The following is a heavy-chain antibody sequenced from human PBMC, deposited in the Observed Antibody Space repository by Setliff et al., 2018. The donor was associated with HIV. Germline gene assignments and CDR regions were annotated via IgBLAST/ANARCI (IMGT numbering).Heavy chain of an antibody. CDR2: IYYSGST. CDR1: GGTFSSGDYS. D-gene: IGHD2-15*01. Sequence: SETLSLTCAVYGGTFSSGDYSWSWIRQPPGKGLEWIGYIYYSGSTHYNPSLKSRVTISVDTSKNQFSLRLSSVTVADTAVYYCARDSVVPMASLYYYGMDVWGQGTTVTASS. J-gene: IGHJ6*02. V-gene: IGHV4-30-4*08. CDR3: ARDSVVPMASLYYYGMDV.